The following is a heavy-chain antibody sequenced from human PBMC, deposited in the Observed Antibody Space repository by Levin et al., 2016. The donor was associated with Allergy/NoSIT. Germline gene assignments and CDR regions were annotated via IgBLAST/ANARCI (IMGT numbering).Heavy chain of an antibody. D-gene: IGHD6-13*01. Sequence: WIRQPPGKGLEWVSSISSSSSYIYYADSVKGRFTISRDNAKNSLYLQMNSLRAEDTAVYYCARDLSVSSSWPFDPWGQGTLVTVSS. CDR3: ARDLSVSSSWPFDP. J-gene: IGHJ5*02. V-gene: IGHV3-21*01. CDR2: ISSSSSYI.